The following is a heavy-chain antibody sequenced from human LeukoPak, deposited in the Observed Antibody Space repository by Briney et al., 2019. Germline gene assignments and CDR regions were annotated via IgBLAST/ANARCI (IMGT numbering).Heavy chain of an antibody. D-gene: IGHD5-24*01. V-gene: IGHV3-30*04. Sequence: GGSLRLSCAASGFTFSSYAMHWVRQAPGKGLEWVAVISYDGSNKYYADSVKGRFTISRDNSKNTLYLQMNSLRAEDTAVYYCVREGRWLQFDAFDIWGQGTMVTVSS. CDR2: ISYDGSNK. CDR3: VREGRWLQFDAFDI. CDR1: GFTFSSYA. J-gene: IGHJ3*02.